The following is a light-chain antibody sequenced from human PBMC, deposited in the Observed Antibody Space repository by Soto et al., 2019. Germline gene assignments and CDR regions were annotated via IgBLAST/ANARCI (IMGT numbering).Light chain of an antibody. CDR1: QSLSASQ. CDR2: DAS. CDR3: QQYGGSPRT. V-gene: IGKV3-20*01. J-gene: IGKJ1*01. Sequence: EIVLTQSPGTLSLSPVERATLSCMASQSLSASQLAWYQQKPGQAPRLLIFDASSRATGIPDRFSGSGSGTDSTLTISRLEPEDFAVYYCQQYGGSPRTFGQGTKVDIK.